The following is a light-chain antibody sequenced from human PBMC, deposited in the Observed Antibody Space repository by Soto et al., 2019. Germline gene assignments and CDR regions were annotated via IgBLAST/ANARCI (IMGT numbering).Light chain of an antibody. CDR3: SSYTSSXTVV. V-gene: IGLV2-14*01. CDR2: DVN. Sequence: QSVLTQPASVSGSPGQSIXISCTGTSSDVGGYNYVSWYQQHPGKAPKLMIYDVNNRPSGVSNRFSGSKSGNTASLTVSGLQAEDEADYYCSSYTSSXTVVFGGGTKLTVL. CDR1: SSDVGGYNY. J-gene: IGLJ3*02.